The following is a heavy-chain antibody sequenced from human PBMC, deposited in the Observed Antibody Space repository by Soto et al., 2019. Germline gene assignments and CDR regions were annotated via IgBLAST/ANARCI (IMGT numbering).Heavy chain of an antibody. Sequence: SVKVSCKASGGTFSSYAISWVRQAPGQGLEWMGGIIPIFGTANYAQKFQGRVTITADESTSTAYMELSSLRSEDTAVYYCAKGYGDYVGGNYYYYYGMDVWGQGTTVTVPS. CDR1: GGTFSSYA. CDR2: IIPIFGTA. CDR3: AKGYGDYVGGNYYYYYGMDV. J-gene: IGHJ6*02. V-gene: IGHV1-69*13. D-gene: IGHD4-17*01.